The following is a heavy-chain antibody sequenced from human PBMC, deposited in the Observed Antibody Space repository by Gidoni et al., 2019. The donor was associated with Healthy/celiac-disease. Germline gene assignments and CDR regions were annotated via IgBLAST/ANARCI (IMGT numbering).Heavy chain of an antibody. V-gene: IGHV3-33*01. D-gene: IGHD2-2*01. CDR2: IWYDGSNK. J-gene: IGHJ6*02. Sequence: EWVAVIWYDGSNKYYADSMKGRFTISRDNSKNTLYLQMNSMRAEDTAVYYCARDLYGTSCYPYYYYGMDVWGQGTTVTVSS. CDR3: ARDLYGTSCYPYYYYGMDV.